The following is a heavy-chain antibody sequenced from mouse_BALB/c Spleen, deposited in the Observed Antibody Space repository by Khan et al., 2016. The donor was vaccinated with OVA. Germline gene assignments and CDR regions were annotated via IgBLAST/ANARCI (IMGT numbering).Heavy chain of an antibody. CDR1: GYTFTYYV. CDR2: IYPGSDNA. V-gene: IGHV1-81*01. D-gene: IGHD2-3*01. J-gene: IGHJ2*01. Sequence: VQLQESGPELVKPGASVKMSCKASGYTFTYYVITWVKQRTGQGLEWIGEIYPGSDNAYYNERFKGKATLTAEKSSNTTHMQLSSLTSEDSAVYFCARGDGYYVYFDYWGQGTTLTVSS. CDR3: ARGDGYYVYFDY.